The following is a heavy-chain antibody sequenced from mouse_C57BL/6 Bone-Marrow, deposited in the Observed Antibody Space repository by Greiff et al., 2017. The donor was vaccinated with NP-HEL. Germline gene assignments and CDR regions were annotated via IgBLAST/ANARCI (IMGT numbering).Heavy chain of an antibody. D-gene: IGHD3-2*02. CDR2: IYPGDGDT. Sequence: QVQLQQSGPELVKPGASAKISCKASGYAFSSSWMNWVKQRPGKGLEWIGRIYPGDGDTNYNGKFKGKATLTADKSSSTAYMQLSSLTSEDSAVYFCARVTAQATDYFDYWGQGTTLTVSS. J-gene: IGHJ2*01. V-gene: IGHV1-82*01. CDR1: GYAFSSSW. CDR3: ARVTAQATDYFDY.